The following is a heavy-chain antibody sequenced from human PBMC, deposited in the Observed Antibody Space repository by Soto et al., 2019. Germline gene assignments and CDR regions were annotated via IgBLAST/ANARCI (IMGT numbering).Heavy chain of an antibody. Sequence: QVQLQESGPGLVKSSQTLSLTCTVSGGSISSGDYYWSWIRQPPGKGLEWIGYIYYSGSTHYNPSLKNRLTISIDTSKNQFSLKLTSVTAADTAVYYCAREGTNDGSGYYGRAFDIWGQGTMLTVSS. CDR2: IYYSGST. CDR3: AREGTNDGSGYYGRAFDI. V-gene: IGHV4-30-4*01. D-gene: IGHD3-22*01. J-gene: IGHJ3*02. CDR1: GGSISSGDYY.